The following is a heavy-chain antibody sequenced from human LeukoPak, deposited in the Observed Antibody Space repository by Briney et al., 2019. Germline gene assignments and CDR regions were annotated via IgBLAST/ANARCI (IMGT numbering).Heavy chain of an antibody. CDR2: ISSSSRTI. CDR1: GFTFSSYS. V-gene: IGHV3-48*01. D-gene: IGHD6-13*01. Sequence: GGSLRLSCAASGFTFSSYSMNWVRQAPGKGLEWVSYISSSSRTIYYSDSVKGRFTISRDNAKNSLYLQMNSLRTEDTAVYFCARDSYSSSRNDYWGQGTLVTVSS. CDR3: ARDSYSSSRNDY. J-gene: IGHJ4*02.